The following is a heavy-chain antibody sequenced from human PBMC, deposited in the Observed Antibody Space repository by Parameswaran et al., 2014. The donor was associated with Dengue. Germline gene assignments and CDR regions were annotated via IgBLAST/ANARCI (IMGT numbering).Heavy chain of an antibody. V-gene: IGHV4-59*01. CDR1: AISSA. CDR2: IYYSGST. Sequence: AISSARWIRQPPGKGLEWIGYIYYSGSTNYNPSLKSRVTISVDTSKNQFSLKLSSVTAADTAVYYCARLAHIWSGYYMYYYYYMDVWGKGTTVTVSS. J-gene: IGHJ6*03. D-gene: IGHD3-3*02. CDR3: ARLAHIWSGYYMYYYYYMDV.